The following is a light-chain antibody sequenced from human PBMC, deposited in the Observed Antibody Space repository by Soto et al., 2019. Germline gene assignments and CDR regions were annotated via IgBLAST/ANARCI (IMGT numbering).Light chain of an antibody. CDR1: SSDVGGYNY. CDR3: SSYTSSSTLLYV. J-gene: IGLJ1*01. Sequence: QAVVTQPASVSGSRGQSITISCTGTSSDVGGYNYVSWYQQHPGKAPKLMIYEVSNRPSGVSNRFSGSKSGNTASLTISGLQAEDEADYYCSSYTSSSTLLYVFGTGTKLTVL. V-gene: IGLV2-14*01. CDR2: EVS.